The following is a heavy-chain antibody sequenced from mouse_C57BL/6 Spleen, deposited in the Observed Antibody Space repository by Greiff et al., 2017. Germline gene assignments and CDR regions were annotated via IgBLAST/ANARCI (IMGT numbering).Heavy chain of an antibody. J-gene: IGHJ3*01. CDR1: GFTFSNYW. CDR2: IRLKSDNYAT. CDR3: TGYYPDRGFAY. D-gene: IGHD1-1*01. V-gene: IGHV6-3*01. Sequence: EVMLVESGGGLVQPGGSMKLSCVASGFTFSNYWMNWVRQSPEKGLEWVAQIRLKSDNYATHYAESVKGRFTISRDDSKSSVYLKMNNLRAEDTGIYYCTGYYPDRGFAYWGQGTLVTVSA.